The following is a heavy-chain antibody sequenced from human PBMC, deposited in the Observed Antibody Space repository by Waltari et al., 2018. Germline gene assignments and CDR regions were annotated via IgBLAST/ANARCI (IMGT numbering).Heavy chain of an antibody. Sequence: QVQLVQSGAEVKKPGASVKVSCKASGYTFTGYYMHWVRQAPGQGLEWRGWINPNSGGTNYAQKFQGRVTMTRDTSISTAYMELSRLRSDDTAVYYCARIFTFGGSSSSQGCDYWGQGTLVTVSS. CDR3: ARIFTFGGSSSSQGCDY. CDR1: GYTFTGYY. CDR2: INPNSGGT. V-gene: IGHV1-2*02. J-gene: IGHJ4*02. D-gene: IGHD6-6*01.